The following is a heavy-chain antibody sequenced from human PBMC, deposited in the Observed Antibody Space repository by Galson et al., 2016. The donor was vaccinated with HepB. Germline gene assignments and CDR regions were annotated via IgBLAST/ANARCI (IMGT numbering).Heavy chain of an antibody. CDR1: GYTFTRFW. CDR3: ARAIMGDTFVIPGIPEYFFDF. J-gene: IGHJ4*02. V-gene: IGHV5-51*01. CDR2: IYPGDSDT. Sequence: QSGAEVKKPGESLKISCRVSGYTFTRFWIGWVRQTPGKGLEWMGTIYPGDSDTRYSPSFQGQVTISADKSINTAYLQWTSLRDSDSGMFDCARAIMGDTFVIPGIPEYFFDFWGQGSLVTVSS. D-gene: IGHD1-26*01.